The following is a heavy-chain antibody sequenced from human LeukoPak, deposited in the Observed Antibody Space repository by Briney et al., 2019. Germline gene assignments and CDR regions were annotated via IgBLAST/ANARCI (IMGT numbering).Heavy chain of an antibody. CDR2: ISAYNGNT. CDR3: ARDTVTTISNWFDP. D-gene: IGHD4-11*01. J-gene: IGHJ5*02. CDR1: GYTFTSYG. V-gene: IGHV1-18*01. Sequence: ASVKVSCKASGYTFTSYGISWVRQAPGQGREWMGWISAYNGNTNYAQKLQGRVTMTTDTSTSTAYMELRSLRSDDTAVYYCARDTVTTISNWFDPWGQGTLVTVSS.